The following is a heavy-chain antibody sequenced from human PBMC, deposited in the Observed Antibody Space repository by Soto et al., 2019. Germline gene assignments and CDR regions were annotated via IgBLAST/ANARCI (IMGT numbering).Heavy chain of an antibody. Sequence: PGGSLRLSCAASGFAFSTYAMTWVRQAPGKGLEWVSTINGRDGNTFYTDSVKGRFTISRDNSKNTLNLQMNSLRAEDTALYYCARDLDILTVDYWGQGTLVTVSS. D-gene: IGHD3-9*01. CDR2: INGRDGNT. CDR1: GFAFSTYA. CDR3: ARDLDILTVDY. V-gene: IGHV3-23*01. J-gene: IGHJ4*02.